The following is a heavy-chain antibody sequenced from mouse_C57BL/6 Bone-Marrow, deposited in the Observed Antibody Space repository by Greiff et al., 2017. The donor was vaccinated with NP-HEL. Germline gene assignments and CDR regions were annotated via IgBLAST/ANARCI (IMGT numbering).Heavy chain of an antibody. CDR1: GYTFTSYW. CDR2: IDPSDSET. Sequence: VQLQQPGAELVRPGSSVKLSCKASGYTFTSYWMHWVKQRPIQGLEWIGNIDPSDSETHYNQKFKDKATLTVDKSSSTAYMQLSSLTSEDSAVYYCATTVVARRFDYWGQGTTLTVSS. CDR3: ATTVVARRFDY. D-gene: IGHD1-1*01. J-gene: IGHJ2*01. V-gene: IGHV1-52*01.